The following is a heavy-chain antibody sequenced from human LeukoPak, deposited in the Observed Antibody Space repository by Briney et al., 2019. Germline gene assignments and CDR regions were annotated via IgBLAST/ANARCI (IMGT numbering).Heavy chain of an antibody. J-gene: IGHJ3*02. CDR1: GYTFTTYP. CDR2: INTKTGDP. D-gene: IGHD5-18*01. Sequence: ASVKVSCKASGYTFTTYPMNWVRQAPGQGLEWMGWINTKTGDPTYAQGFTGRFVFSLDTSVSTAYLQISSLKPEDTAVYYCARRQLWLVDAFDIWGQGTMVTVSS. V-gene: IGHV7-4-1*02. CDR3: ARRQLWLVDAFDI.